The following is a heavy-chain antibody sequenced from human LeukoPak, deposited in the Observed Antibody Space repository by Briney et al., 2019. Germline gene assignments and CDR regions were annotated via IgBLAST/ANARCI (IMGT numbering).Heavy chain of an antibody. J-gene: IGHJ5*02. CDR3: ARGNQYCSGGSCYDNWFDP. CDR1: GYTFTGYY. Sequence: ASVTVSCKASGYTFTGYYMHWVRQAPGQGLEWMGWINPNSGGTNYAQKFQGWVTMTRDTSISTAYMELSRLRSDDTAVYYCARGNQYCSGGSCYDNWFDPWGQGTLVTVSS. D-gene: IGHD2-15*01. V-gene: IGHV1-2*04. CDR2: INPNSGGT.